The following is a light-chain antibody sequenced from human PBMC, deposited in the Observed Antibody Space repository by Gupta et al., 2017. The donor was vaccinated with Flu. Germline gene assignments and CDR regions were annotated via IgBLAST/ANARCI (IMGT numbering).Light chain of an antibody. J-gene: IGKJ1*01. Sequence: ATLSVSPGERATLSCRASQSVSSNLAWYQQKPGQAPRLLIYGASTRPTGIPGRFSGTGSETEFTLTISSLQSEDCGVYYCQQYNAWPVWTVGKGTKVEIK. V-gene: IGKV3-15*01. CDR3: QQYNAWPVWT. CDR2: GAS. CDR1: QSVSSN.